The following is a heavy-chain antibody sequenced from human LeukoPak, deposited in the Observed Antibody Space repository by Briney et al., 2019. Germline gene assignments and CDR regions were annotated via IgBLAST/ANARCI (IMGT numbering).Heavy chain of an antibody. CDR3: ARPLTTANWFDP. CDR2: ISYDGSNK. D-gene: IGHD4/OR15-4a*01. Sequence: GGSLGLSCAASGFTFSSYAMHWVRQAPGKGLEWVAVISYDGSNKYYADSVKGRFTISRDNSKNTLYLQMNSLRAEDTAVYYCARPLTTANWFDPWGQGTLVTVSS. J-gene: IGHJ5*02. V-gene: IGHV3-30-3*01. CDR1: GFTFSSYA.